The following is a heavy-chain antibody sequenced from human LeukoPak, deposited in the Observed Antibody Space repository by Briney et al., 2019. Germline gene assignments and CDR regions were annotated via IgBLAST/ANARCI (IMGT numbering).Heavy chain of an antibody. J-gene: IGHJ5*02. CDR2: ISGSGGST. V-gene: IGHV3-23*01. CDR3: AKDRHAPGRYCSSTTCFPFDP. Sequence: GGSLRLSCAASGFPFNTFWMSWVRQAPGKGLEWVSGISGSGGSTYYADSVKGRFTISRDNSKNTLYLQMNSLRAEDTAVYYCAKDRHAPGRYCSSTTCFPFDPWGQGTLVTVSS. CDR1: GFPFNTFW. D-gene: IGHD2-2*01.